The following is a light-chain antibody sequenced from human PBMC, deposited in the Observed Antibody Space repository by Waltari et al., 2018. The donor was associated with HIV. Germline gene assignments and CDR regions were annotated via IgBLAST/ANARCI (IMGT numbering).Light chain of an antibody. CDR1: QSVSSY. CDR3: QQRSNSYT. V-gene: IGKV3-11*01. J-gene: IGKJ2*01. CDR2: DAS. Sequence: PGERATLSRRASQSVSSYLAWYQQKPGQAPRLLIYDASNRATGIPARFSGSGSGTDFTLTISSLEPEDFAVYYCQQRSNSYTFGQGTKLEIK.